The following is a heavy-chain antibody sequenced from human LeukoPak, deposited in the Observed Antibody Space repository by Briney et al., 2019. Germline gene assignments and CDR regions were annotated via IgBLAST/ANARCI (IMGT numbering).Heavy chain of an antibody. D-gene: IGHD3-10*01. J-gene: IGHJ2*01. CDR1: GFTFDDYA. CDR2: ISWNSGSI. Sequence: GGSLRLSCAASGFTFDDYAMHWVRQAPGKGLEWVSGISWNSGSIGYADSVKGRFTISRDNAKNSLYLQMNSLRAEDTALYYCAKGPDPYGSGSYYNEDTGYFDLWGRGTLVTVSS. V-gene: IGHV3-9*01. CDR3: AKGPDPYGSGSYYNEDTGYFDL.